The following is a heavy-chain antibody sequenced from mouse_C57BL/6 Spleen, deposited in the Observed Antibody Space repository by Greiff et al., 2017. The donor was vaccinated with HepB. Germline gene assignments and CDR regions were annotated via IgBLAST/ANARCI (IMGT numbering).Heavy chain of an antibody. CDR2: IYPRSGNT. D-gene: IGHD1-1*01. V-gene: IGHV1-81*01. Sequence: QVQLQQSGAELARPGASVKLSCKASGYTFTSYGISWVKQRTGQGLEWIGEIYPRSGNTYYNEKFKGKATLTADKSSSTAYMELRSLTSEDSAVYFCARIDYYCSSPYAMDYWGQGTSVTVSS. J-gene: IGHJ4*01. CDR3: ARIDYYCSSPYAMDY. CDR1: GYTFTSYG.